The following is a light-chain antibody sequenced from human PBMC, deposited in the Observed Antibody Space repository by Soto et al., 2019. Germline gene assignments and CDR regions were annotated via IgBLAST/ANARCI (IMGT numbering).Light chain of an antibody. J-gene: IGLJ3*02. CDR2: AVT. V-gene: IGLV2-14*03. CDR1: TSDVGAYNY. CDR3: SSYISSSTLV. Sequence: QSALTQPASVSGSPGPSITISCTGTTSDVGAYNYVSWYQQHPGKAPQLMIYAVTNRPSGVSNRFSVSKSGNTASLTISALQAEDEADYYFSSYISSSTLVFGGGTELTVL.